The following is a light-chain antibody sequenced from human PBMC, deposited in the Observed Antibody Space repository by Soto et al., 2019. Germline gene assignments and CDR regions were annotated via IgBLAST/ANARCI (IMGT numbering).Light chain of an antibody. CDR1: SSDVGAYHS. Sequence: QSALTQPASVSGSPGQSFTISCTGTSSDVGAYHSVSWYQQHPGKAPKLIIFDVSNRPSGVSNRFSGSKSGNTASLTISGLQAEDEADYYCSSFTATGTVMFGGGTKLNVL. CDR2: DVS. V-gene: IGLV2-14*03. J-gene: IGLJ3*02. CDR3: SSFTATGTVM.